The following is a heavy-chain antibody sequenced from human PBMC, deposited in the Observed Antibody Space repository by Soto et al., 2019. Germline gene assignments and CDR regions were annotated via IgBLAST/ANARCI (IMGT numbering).Heavy chain of an antibody. J-gene: IGHJ6*02. CDR1: GYTFTNYW. V-gene: IGHV5-51*01. CDR2: IYPGDSDT. CDR3: AASIFYYGMDV. Sequence: SLKISCKGSGYTFTNYWIGWVRQMHGKGLEWMGIIYPGDSDTKYNPSFQGEVTISADKSITTTCLQWTSLKASDTAIYYCAASIFYYGMDVWSQGATFTVSS.